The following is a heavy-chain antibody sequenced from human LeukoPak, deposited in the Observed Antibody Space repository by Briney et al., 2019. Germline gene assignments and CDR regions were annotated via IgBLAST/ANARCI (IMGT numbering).Heavy chain of an antibody. CDR1: GFTFSSYA. V-gene: IGHV3-23*01. J-gene: IGHJ4*02. CDR2: ISGSGGST. CDR3: ARDKIYYFDY. Sequence: GGSLRLSCAASGFTFSSYAMSWVRQAPGKGLEWVSAISGSGGSTYYADSVKGRFTISRDSSKNTLYLQMNSLRAEDAAVYYCARDKIYYFDYWGQGTLVTVSS.